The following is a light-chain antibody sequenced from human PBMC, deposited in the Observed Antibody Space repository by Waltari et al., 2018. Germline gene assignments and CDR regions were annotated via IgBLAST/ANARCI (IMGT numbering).Light chain of an antibody. V-gene: IGLV2-14*03. Sequence: QSALTQPASVSGSPGQSITIPCTGTSRDVVPYDYVSWYQQHPGKVPKLMIYDVTYRPSGISNRFSGSKSGITAFLTISGLQAEDEADYYCSSHTSSRTRVFGGGTELTVL. CDR1: SRDVVPYDY. CDR2: DVT. J-gene: IGLJ3*02. CDR3: SSHTSSRTRV.